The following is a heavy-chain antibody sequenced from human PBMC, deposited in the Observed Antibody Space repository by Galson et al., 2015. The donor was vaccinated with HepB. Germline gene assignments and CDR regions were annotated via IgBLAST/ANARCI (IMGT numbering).Heavy chain of an antibody. V-gene: IGHV4-39*07. J-gene: IGHJ3*02. Sequence: ETLSLTCTVSGGSIRSGSYYWGWVRQPPGKGLEWIGSLYYTGSTYYNPSLKSRVTISVDTSKNQFSLKLSSVTAADTAVYYCAREGDIGVVRGSRPNDAFEIWGQGTRVTVSS. CDR2: LYYTGST. CDR3: AREGDIGVVRGSRPNDAFEI. D-gene: IGHD2-15*01. CDR1: GGSIRSGSYY.